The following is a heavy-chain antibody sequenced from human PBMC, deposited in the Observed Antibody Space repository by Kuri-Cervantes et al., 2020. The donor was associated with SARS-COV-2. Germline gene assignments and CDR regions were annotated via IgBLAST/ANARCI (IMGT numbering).Heavy chain of an antibody. Sequence: GESLKISCAASGFTFSSYWMSWVRQAPGKGLEWVANIKQDGSEKYYVDSVKGRFTISRDNAKNSLYLQMNSLRAEDTAVYYCARDRYSGSYVRRWFDYWGQGTLVTVSS. CDR1: GFTFSSYW. J-gene: IGHJ5*01. D-gene: IGHD1-26*01. V-gene: IGHV3-7*01. CDR2: IKQDGSEK. CDR3: ARDRYSGSYVRRWFDY.